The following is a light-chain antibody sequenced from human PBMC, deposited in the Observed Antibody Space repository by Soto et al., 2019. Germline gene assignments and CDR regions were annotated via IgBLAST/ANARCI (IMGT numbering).Light chain of an antibody. J-gene: IGKJ2*02. V-gene: IGKV3-11*01. Sequence: EVILTQSPATLSLSPGDRATLSCRASQSVSSYLAWYQQKPGQAPRLLIYDVSNRATGIPARFSGSGSGTDFTLTISSLEPEDFAVYFRQQRSEWPLCTFGQGTKVDIK. CDR3: QQRSEWPLCT. CDR2: DVS. CDR1: QSVSSY.